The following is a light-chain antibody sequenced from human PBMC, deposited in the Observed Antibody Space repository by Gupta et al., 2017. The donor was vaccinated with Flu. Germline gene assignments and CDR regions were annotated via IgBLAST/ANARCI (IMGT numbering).Light chain of an antibody. Sequence: GDRSSRPCRASQSGGTSVAWFQQRPGQSPKFLMYGGVTRTIGIPARFSGSGSGTEFTLTISNLEAEDFAVYYCKQYYNWPRTFGQGTRVE. J-gene: IGKJ1*01. CDR2: GGV. V-gene: IGKV3-15*01. CDR1: QSGGTS. CDR3: KQYYNWPRT.